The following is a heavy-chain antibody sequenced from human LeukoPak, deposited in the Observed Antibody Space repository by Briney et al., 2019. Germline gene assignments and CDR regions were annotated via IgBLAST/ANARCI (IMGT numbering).Heavy chain of an antibody. Sequence: SGGSLRLSCAASGFTFSDYYMSWIRQAPGKGLEWVSYISSSGSTIYYADSVKGRFTIPRDNAKNSLYLQMNSLRAEDTAVYYCARVLDSGSYPYYFDYWGQGTLVTVSS. CDR2: ISSSGSTI. CDR1: GFTFSDYY. CDR3: ARVLDSGSYPYYFDY. J-gene: IGHJ4*02. V-gene: IGHV3-11*01. D-gene: IGHD1-26*01.